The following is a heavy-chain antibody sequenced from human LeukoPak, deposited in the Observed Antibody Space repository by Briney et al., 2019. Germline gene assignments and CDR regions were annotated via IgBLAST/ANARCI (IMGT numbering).Heavy chain of an antibody. V-gene: IGHV3-7*01. J-gene: IGHJ4*02. CDR1: GFTFSSYW. Sequence: GGSLRLSCAASGFTFSSYWMSWVRQAPGKGLGWVANIKQDGSEKYYVDSVKGRFTISRDNAKNSLYLQMNRLRAEDTAVYYCARGRGDSSSWYDYFDYWAQGTLVTVSS. D-gene: IGHD6-13*01. CDR3: ARGRGDSSSWYDYFDY. CDR2: IKQDGSEK.